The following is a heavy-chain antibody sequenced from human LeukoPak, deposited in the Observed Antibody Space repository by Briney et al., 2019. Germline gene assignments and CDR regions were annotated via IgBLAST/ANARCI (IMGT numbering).Heavy chain of an antibody. CDR2: IHYTGAT. J-gene: IGHJ4*02. Sequence: SETLSLTCAVYGGSITGYYWSWIRQTPGRGLEWVGEIHYTGATSYNPSLKSRATISTDTSKNQFSLWLSSVTAADTAVYYCARGNILTGYCLDFWGQGALVTVSS. CDR3: ARGNILTGYCLDF. D-gene: IGHD3-9*01. CDR1: GGSITGYY. V-gene: IGHV4-34*01.